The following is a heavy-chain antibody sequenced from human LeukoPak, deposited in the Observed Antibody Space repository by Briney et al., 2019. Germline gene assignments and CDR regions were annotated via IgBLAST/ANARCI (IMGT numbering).Heavy chain of an antibody. D-gene: IGHD3-22*01. CDR3: ARDQDYYDSSGYSF. V-gene: IGHV3-66*01. Sequence: GGSLRLSCAASGFTVSSNYMSWVRQAPGKGLEWVSVIYSGGSTYYADSVKGRFTISIDNSKNTLYLQMNSLRAEDTAVYYCARDQDYYDSSGYSFWGQGTLVTVSS. CDR2: IYSGGST. CDR1: GFTVSSNY. J-gene: IGHJ4*02.